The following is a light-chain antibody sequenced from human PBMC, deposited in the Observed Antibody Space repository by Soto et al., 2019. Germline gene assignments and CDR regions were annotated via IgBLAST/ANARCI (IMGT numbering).Light chain of an antibody. Sequence: EIVLTQSPGTLSLSPGERATLSCRASQSVKNNYLAWYQQKPGQAPRLLISGASSRTTGIPDRFSGSGSGTDFTLTISRLDPEDFAVYYCQQYGSSPLTFGQGTKVDI. CDR1: QSVKNNY. CDR3: QQYGSSPLT. J-gene: IGKJ1*01. CDR2: GAS. V-gene: IGKV3-20*01.